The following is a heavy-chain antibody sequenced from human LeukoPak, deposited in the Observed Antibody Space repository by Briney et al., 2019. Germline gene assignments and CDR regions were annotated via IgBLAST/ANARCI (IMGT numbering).Heavy chain of an antibody. CDR2: INHSGST. V-gene: IGHV4-34*01. CDR3: ARVVDTAITSWFDP. CDR1: GGSFSGYY. J-gene: IGHJ5*02. Sequence: PSETLSLTCAVYGGSFSGYYWSWIRQPPGKGLEWIGEINHSGSTNYNPSLKSRVTISVDTSKNQFSLKLSSVTAADTAVYYCARVVDTAITSWFDPWGQGTLDTVSS. D-gene: IGHD5-18*01.